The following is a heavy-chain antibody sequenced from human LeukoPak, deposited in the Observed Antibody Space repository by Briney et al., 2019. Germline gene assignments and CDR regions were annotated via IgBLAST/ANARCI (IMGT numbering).Heavy chain of an antibody. D-gene: IGHD5-12*01. CDR1: GFTFSSYG. CDR2: ISGSGGST. V-gene: IGHV3-23*01. Sequence: GGSLRLSCAASGFTFSSYGMSWVRQAPGKGLEWVSAISGSGGSTYYADSVKGRFTISRDNSKNTLYLQMNSLRAEDTAVYYCARDPGYSGYDLPEYWGHGTLVTVSS. CDR3: ARDPGYSGYDLPEY. J-gene: IGHJ4*01.